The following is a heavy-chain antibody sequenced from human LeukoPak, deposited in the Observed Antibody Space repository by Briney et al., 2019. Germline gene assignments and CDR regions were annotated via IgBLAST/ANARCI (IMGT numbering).Heavy chain of an antibody. Sequence: GGSLRLSCATSGFTFSSYSMSWVRQAPGNGLEWVSSISSSSTYMYYTDSVKGRFTISRDNAKNSLYLQMNSLRAEDAAVYYCARYHHDSSGYSPPDYWGQGTLVTVSS. CDR3: ARYHHDSSGYSPPDY. D-gene: IGHD3-22*01. CDR1: GFTFSSYS. CDR2: ISSSSTYM. V-gene: IGHV3-21*01. J-gene: IGHJ4*02.